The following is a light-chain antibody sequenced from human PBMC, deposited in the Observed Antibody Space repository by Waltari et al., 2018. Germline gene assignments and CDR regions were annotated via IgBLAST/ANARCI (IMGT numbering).Light chain of an antibody. CDR2: DVS. CDR3: QQRRNWPLT. Sequence: SCRASQSVTNYLAWYQQKPGQAPRLLIYDVSNRATGIPARFSGSGSGTDFTLTISSLEPEDFAVYYCQQRRNWPLTFGGGTKVEIK. J-gene: IGKJ4*01. CDR1: QSVTNY. V-gene: IGKV3-11*01.